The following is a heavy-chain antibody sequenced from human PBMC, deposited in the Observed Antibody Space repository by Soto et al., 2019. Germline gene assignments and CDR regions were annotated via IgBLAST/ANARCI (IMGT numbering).Heavy chain of an antibody. CDR3: ARDPGQTVTTPLSRKMYLLYYMDV. CDR1: GFTFSSYG. V-gene: IGHV3-33*01. Sequence: GGSLRLSCAASGFTFSSYGMHWVRQAPGKGLEWVAVIWYDGSNKYYADSVKGRFTISRDNSKNTLYLQMNSLRAEDTAVYYCARDPGQTVTTPLSRKMYLLYYMDVWGKGTTVTVSS. J-gene: IGHJ6*03. D-gene: IGHD4-17*01. CDR2: IWYDGSNK.